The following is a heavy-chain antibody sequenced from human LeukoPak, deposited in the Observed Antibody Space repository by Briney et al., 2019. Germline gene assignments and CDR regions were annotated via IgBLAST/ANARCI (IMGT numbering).Heavy chain of an antibody. CDR2: ISHDGSNE. CDR3: AKGGYSNYPNYYYYMDV. Sequence: GGSLRLSCAASGFTLSSYAIHWVRQAPGKGLEWVAVISHDGSNEYYAGSVKGRFTISRDNSKNSLYLQMNSLRTEDTALYYCAKGGYSNYPNYYYYMDVWGKGTTVTVSS. CDR1: GFTLSSYA. J-gene: IGHJ6*03. V-gene: IGHV3-30*04. D-gene: IGHD4-11*01.